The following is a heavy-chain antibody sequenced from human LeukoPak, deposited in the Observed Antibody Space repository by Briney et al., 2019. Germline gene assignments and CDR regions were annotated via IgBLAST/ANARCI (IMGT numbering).Heavy chain of an antibody. V-gene: IGHV4-59*01. D-gene: IGHD4-17*01. CDR1: DGSITNYD. J-gene: IGHJ4*02. Sequence: SETLSLTCTVSDGSITNYDWSWVRQPPGKGLEFIGHVHYSGTTNYNPSLRSRVTISIDTSKQHFFLKLKSVTAADTAVYYCARGYGDFRVEGRYFHTWGQGTLVTVSS. CDR3: ARGYGDFRVEGRYFHT. CDR2: VHYSGTT.